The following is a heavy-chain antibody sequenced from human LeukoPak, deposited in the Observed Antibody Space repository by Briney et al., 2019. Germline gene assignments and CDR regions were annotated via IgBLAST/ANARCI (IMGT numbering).Heavy chain of an antibody. Sequence: GGSLRLSCAASGFTFDDYGMHWVRQAPGKGLEWVSLISGDGLITYYADSVKGRFTISRDNSKNSLYLQSNSLRTEDTALYFCAKDKGYSSGWYPLYWGQGTLVTVSS. CDR1: GFTFDDYG. CDR3: AKDKGYSSGWYPLY. J-gene: IGHJ4*02. CDR2: ISGDGLIT. D-gene: IGHD6-19*01. V-gene: IGHV3-43*02.